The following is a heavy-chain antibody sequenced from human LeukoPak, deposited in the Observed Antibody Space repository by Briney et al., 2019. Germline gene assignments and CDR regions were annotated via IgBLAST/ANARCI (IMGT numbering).Heavy chain of an antibody. D-gene: IGHD2-21*02. CDR1: GFTFSGSA. CDR2: IRSKANSYAT. V-gene: IGHV3-73*01. J-gene: IGHJ4*02. Sequence: GGSLRLSCAASGFTFSGSAMHWVRQASGKGLEWVGRIRSKANSYATAYAASVKGRFTISRDDSKNTAYLQMNSLRAEDTAVYYCARDPAYCGGDCYSNYWGQGTLVTVSS. CDR3: ARDPAYCGGDCYSNY.